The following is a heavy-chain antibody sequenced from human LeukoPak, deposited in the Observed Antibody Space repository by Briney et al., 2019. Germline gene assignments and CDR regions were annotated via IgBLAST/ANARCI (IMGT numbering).Heavy chain of an antibody. D-gene: IGHD3-10*01. Sequence: ASVKVSCKASGYTFTGYYMHWVRQAPGQGLEWMGWINPNSGGTNYAQKFQGRVTMTGDTSISTAYMELSRLRSDDTAVYYCARDPRYTMVRGVIIRNWFDPWGQGTLVTVSS. CDR1: GYTFTGYY. J-gene: IGHJ5*02. CDR2: INPNSGGT. V-gene: IGHV1-2*02. CDR3: ARDPRYTMVRGVIIRNWFDP.